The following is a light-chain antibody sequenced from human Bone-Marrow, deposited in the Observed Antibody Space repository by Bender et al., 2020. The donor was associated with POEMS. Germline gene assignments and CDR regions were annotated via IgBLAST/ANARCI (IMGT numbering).Light chain of an antibody. CDR3: QSYDISLSGWV. CDR1: SSNMGAGYG. Sequence: QSVLTQPPSVSGAPGQTVTISCTGTSSNMGAGYGVNWYQHLPGTAPKLLIYKNENRPSEVPDQISGSKSGTSASLSITVLQAEDEADYCSQSYDISLSGWVFGGETKLTAL. CDR2: KNE. V-gene: IGLV1-40*01. J-gene: IGLJ3*02.